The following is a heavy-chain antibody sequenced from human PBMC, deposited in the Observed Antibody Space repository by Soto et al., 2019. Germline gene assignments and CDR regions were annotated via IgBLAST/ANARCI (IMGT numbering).Heavy chain of an antibody. CDR3: ARAANWGAFDI. Sequence: ASVKVSCKASGYTFTGYYMHWVRQAPGQGLAWMGWINPNSGGTNYAQKFQGWVTMTRDTSISTAYMVLSRLRSDDTAVYYCARAANWGAFDIWGQGTMVTVSS. CDR1: GYTFTGYY. D-gene: IGHD7-27*01. CDR2: INPNSGGT. J-gene: IGHJ3*02. V-gene: IGHV1-2*04.